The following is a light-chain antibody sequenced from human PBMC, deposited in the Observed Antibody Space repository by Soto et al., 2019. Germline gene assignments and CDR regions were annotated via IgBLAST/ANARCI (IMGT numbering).Light chain of an antibody. J-gene: IGKJ4*01. CDR2: DAS. CDR1: QSVSSY. Sequence: EIVLTQSPATLSLSPWERATLSCMASQSVSSYLAWYQQKPGQAPRLLIHDASNRANGIPARFSGSGSGTDFTITISSLEPEDFAVYYCQQRSNWPLTFGGGTKVDIK. CDR3: QQRSNWPLT. V-gene: IGKV3-11*01.